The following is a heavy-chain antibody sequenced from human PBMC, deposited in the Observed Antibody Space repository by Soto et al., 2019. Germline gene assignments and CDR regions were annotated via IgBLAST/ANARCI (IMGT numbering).Heavy chain of an antibody. J-gene: IGHJ4*02. V-gene: IGHV4-59*01. CDR2: VYNSGST. D-gene: IGHD6-13*01. Sequence: SETLSLTCTASGGSISSNYWTWIRQPPGKGLEWIGYVYNSGSTNYNPSLKSRVTISEDTSKSQFSLKVNSMTAADTAVYYCARYRREAVAGYTLDNWGQGILVTVSS. CDR3: ARYRREAVAGYTLDN. CDR1: GGSISSNY.